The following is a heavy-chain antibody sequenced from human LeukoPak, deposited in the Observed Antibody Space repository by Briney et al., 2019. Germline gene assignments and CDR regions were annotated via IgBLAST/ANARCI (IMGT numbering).Heavy chain of an antibody. J-gene: IGHJ4*02. CDR2: IYPGDSDT. V-gene: IGHV5-51*01. Sequence: GEPLKISCKGSGYSFTSYWSRWVRQIPGKGLGGMGIIYPGDSDTRYSPSFQGQVTISADKSISTAYLQWSSLKASDTAMYYCATLVGYGSFFDYWGQGTLVTVSS. CDR1: GYSFTSYW. CDR3: ATLVGYGSFFDY. D-gene: IGHD3-10*01.